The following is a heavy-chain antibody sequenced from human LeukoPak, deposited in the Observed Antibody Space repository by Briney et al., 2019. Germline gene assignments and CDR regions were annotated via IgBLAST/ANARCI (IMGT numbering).Heavy chain of an antibody. V-gene: IGHV3-21*01. CDR3: ARGFWSVSGY. Sequence: PGGSLRLSCAASGFTFSSYSMNWVRQAPGKGLEWVSSISSSSSYICYADSVKGRFTISRDNSKNTLYLQMNSLRAEDTAVYYCARGFWSVSGYWGQGTLVTVSS. CDR1: GFTFSSYS. D-gene: IGHD3-3*01. CDR2: ISSSSSYI. J-gene: IGHJ4*02.